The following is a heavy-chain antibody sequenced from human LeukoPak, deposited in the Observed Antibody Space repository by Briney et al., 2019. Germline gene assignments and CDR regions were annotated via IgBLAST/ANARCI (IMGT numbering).Heavy chain of an antibody. CDR3: ARSSYSYGYDY. Sequence: PSETLSLTCAFYGGSFSGYYWSWIRQPPGKGLEWIGEINHSGSTNYNPSLKSRVTISVDTSKNQFSLKLSSVTAADTAVYYCARSSYSYGYDYWGQGTLVTVSS. CDR2: INHSGST. V-gene: IGHV4-34*01. J-gene: IGHJ4*02. D-gene: IGHD5-18*01. CDR1: GGSFSGYY.